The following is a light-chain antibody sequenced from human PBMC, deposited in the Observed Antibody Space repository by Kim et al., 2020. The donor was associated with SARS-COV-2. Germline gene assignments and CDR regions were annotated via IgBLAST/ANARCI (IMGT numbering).Light chain of an antibody. V-gene: IGKV1-5*03. CDR3: QHYIRYPYT. Sequence: SASVGDRVTITCRASQSISDWLVWYQQKPGKAPNLLIYKASSLESGVPSRFSASGSGTEFTLTINSLQPDDFATYYCQHYIRYPYTFGQGTKLEI. J-gene: IGKJ2*01. CDR2: KAS. CDR1: QSISDW.